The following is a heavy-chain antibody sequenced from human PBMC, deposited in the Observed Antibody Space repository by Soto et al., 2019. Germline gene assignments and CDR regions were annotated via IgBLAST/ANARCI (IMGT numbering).Heavy chain of an antibody. CDR1: GFVLKNYE. J-gene: IGHJ6*02. Sequence: SGGSLRLSCVASGFVLKNYEINWVRKAPGKGLEWISYISNSGNTIYVADSMRGRFTISRDNAKNSLFLQMNSLRADDTAVYYCARDIDNRDYYYGLDVWGQGTTVTVSS. D-gene: IGHD1-20*01. CDR2: ISNSGNTI. V-gene: IGHV3-48*03. CDR3: ARDIDNRDYYYGLDV.